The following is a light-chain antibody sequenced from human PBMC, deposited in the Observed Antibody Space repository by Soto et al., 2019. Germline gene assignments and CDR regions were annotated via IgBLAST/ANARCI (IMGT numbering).Light chain of an antibody. J-gene: IGKJ1*01. Sequence: DIPMTQSPSTLSASVGDRVTITCRASQSISDWLAWYQQKPGKAPKLLIYKASSLESGVPSRFSGSGSGTEFTLTISSLQPDDFATYYCQQYNTYSREFGQGTKVEIK. CDR1: QSISDW. V-gene: IGKV1-5*03. CDR3: QQYNTYSRE. CDR2: KAS.